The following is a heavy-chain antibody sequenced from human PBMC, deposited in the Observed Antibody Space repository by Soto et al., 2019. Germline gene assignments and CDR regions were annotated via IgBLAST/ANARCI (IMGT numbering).Heavy chain of an antibody. D-gene: IGHD3-16*01. CDR1: GGSISSYY. J-gene: IGHJ3*02. CDR2: IYYSGST. V-gene: IGHV4-59*01. Sequence: SETLSLTCTVSGGSISSYYWSWIRQPPGKGLEWIGYIYYSGSTNYNPSLKSRVTLSVDTSKNQFSLKLSSVTAADTAVYYCARSIMITFGGVKDDAFDIWGQGTMVTVSS. CDR3: ARSIMITFGGVKDDAFDI.